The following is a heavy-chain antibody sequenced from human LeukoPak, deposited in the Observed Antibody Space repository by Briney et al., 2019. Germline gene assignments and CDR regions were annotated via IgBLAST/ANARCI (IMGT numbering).Heavy chain of an antibody. D-gene: IGHD1-26*01. Sequence: SETLSLTCSVSGASISSYYWSWIRQPPGKGLEWIGYIYYSGSTNYNPSLKSRVTISVDTSKNQFSLKLSSVTAADTAVYYCARDPYSNYFDLWGQGTLVTVSS. CDR3: ARDPYSNYFDL. J-gene: IGHJ4*02. V-gene: IGHV4-59*01. CDR2: IYYSGST. CDR1: GASISSYY.